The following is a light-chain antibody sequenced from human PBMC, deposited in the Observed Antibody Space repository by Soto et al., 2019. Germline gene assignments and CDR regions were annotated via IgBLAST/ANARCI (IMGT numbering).Light chain of an antibody. CDR3: QQRSTWPLT. CDR2: DIS. V-gene: IGKV3-11*01. CDR1: QSVSSY. Sequence: EIVLTQSPATLSLSPGERASLSCRASQSVSSYLNWYQQKPGQAPRLLIYDISNRATGIPGRFSGSGSGTDFTLTISSLEPEDFAVYYCQQRSTWPLTFGQGTKVEIK. J-gene: IGKJ2*01.